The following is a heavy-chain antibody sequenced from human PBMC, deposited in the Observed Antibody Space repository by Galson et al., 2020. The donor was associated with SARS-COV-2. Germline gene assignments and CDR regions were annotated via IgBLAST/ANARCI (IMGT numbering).Heavy chain of an antibody. CDR2: IYPGDSDT. CDR3: ARQGTMVQGVLYYYYGMDV. CDR1: RYSFTSYW. J-gene: IGHJ6*02. Sequence: GESLKISCKGSRYSFTSYWIGWVRQMPGKGLEWMGIIYPGDSDTRYSPSFQGQVTISADKSISTAYLQWSSLKASDTAMYYCARQGTMVQGVLYYYYGMDVWGQGTTVTVSS. V-gene: IGHV5-51*01. D-gene: IGHD3-10*01.